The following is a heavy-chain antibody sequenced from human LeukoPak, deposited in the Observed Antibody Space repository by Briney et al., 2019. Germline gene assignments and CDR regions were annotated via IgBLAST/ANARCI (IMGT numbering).Heavy chain of an antibody. V-gene: IGHV1-2*06. J-gene: IGHJ5*02. CDR3: ASLGAGSGLLLDP. Sequence: ASVKISCKASGYTFTGYYMHWVRQAPGQGLEWMGRINPNSGGTNYAQKFQGRVTMTRDTSISTAYMELSRLRSDDTAVYYCASLGAGSGLLLDPWGQGTLVTVSS. D-gene: IGHD6-19*01. CDR1: GYTFTGYY. CDR2: INPNSGGT.